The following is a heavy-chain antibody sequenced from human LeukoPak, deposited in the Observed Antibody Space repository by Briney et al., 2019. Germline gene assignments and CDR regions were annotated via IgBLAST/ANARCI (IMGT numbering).Heavy chain of an antibody. J-gene: IGHJ1*01. Sequence: GGSLRLSCAASGFTFSSYWMHWVRQALGKGLVWVSRIKGDGNTNYADSVKGRFTISRDNAKNTVSLQMNSLRAEDTGVYYCARAPSEIGGYYPEYFRHWGQGTLVTVSS. V-gene: IGHV3-74*01. CDR2: IKGDGNT. D-gene: IGHD3-22*01. CDR3: ARAPSEIGGYYPEYFRH. CDR1: GFTFSSYW.